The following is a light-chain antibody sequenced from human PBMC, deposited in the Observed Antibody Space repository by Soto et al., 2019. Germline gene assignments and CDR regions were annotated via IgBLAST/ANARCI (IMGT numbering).Light chain of an antibody. J-gene: IGKJ2*01. V-gene: IGKV3-20*01. CDR1: QSVSSSQ. CDR3: QQYDISPHT. CDR2: GAS. Sequence: EIVLTQSPGTLSLSPGKSATLSCRASQSVSSSQVAWYQQKPGQAPRLLIYGASSRATGIPDRFSGVGSETDFTLTISRLEPEDFAVYYCQQYDISPHTFGQGTKLEI.